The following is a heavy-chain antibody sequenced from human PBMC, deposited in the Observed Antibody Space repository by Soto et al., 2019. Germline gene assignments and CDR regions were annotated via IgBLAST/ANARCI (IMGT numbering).Heavy chain of an antibody. J-gene: IGHJ5*02. Sequence: QLLLQESGPGLVKPSETLSLTCTVSGDSVSTSGYYWGWIHQSPGKRLEWIGSVSCSGSKYYNPPLRRRFTLSVDTSKTLTAFKLRPVTAADTAVYYCARGSTWQGRDWCDPWGQGTLGTVSA. CDR2: VSCSGSK. CDR3: ARGSTWQGRDWCDP. V-gene: IGHV4-39*01. D-gene: IGHD6-13*01. CDR1: GDSVSTSGYY.